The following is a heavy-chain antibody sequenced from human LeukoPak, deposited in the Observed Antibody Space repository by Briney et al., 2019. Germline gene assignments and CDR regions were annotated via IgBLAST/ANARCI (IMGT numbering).Heavy chain of an antibody. J-gene: IGHJ4*02. CDR2: ISSSGSII. D-gene: IGHD3-10*01. Sequence: GESLRLSCAASGFTFSNVWMNWVRQAPGKGLEWVSYISSSGSIIYYSDSVKGRFTISRDNAKNSLYLQMNSLRAEDTAVYYCARDFGYFWGQGTLATVSS. CDR3: ARDFGYF. CDR1: GFTFSNVW. V-gene: IGHV3-48*04.